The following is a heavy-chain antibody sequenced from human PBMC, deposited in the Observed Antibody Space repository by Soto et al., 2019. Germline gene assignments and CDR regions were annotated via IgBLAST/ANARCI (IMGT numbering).Heavy chain of an antibody. Sequence: EVQLVESGGGLVQPGGSLRLSCAASGFTFGSYWMSWVRQAPGKGLEWVANIKQDGSEKYYVDSVKGRFTISRDNAKNSLYLQINSLRAEDTDVYYCAREECSGGSCYSLWGQGTLVTVSS. V-gene: IGHV3-7*01. CDR2: IKQDGSEK. D-gene: IGHD2-15*01. CDR3: AREECSGGSCYSL. J-gene: IGHJ4*02. CDR1: GFTFGSYW.